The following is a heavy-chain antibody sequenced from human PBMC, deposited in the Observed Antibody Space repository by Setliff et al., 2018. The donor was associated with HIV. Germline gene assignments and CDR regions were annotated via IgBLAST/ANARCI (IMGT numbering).Heavy chain of an antibody. V-gene: IGHV3-66*01. CDR1: GFTVSSNY. D-gene: IGHD3-22*01. Sequence: AGGSLRLSCAASGFTVSSNYMSWVRQAPGKGLEWVSVIYSGGSTYYADSVKGRFTISRDNSKNTLYLQMNSLRAEDTAVYYCARVEYYYDSSGYQNWYFDLWGRGTLVTVSS. J-gene: IGHJ2*01. CDR3: ARVEYYYDSSGYQNWYFDL. CDR2: IYSGGST.